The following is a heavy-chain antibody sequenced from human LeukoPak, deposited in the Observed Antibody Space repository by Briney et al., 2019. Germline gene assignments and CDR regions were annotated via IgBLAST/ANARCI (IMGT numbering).Heavy chain of an antibody. CDR3: ARAMVRGVITPDY. V-gene: IGHV1-2*06. CDR1: GYTFTGYY. Sequence: ASVKVSCKASGYTFTGYYMHWVRQAPGQGLEWMGRINPNSGGTNYAQKFQGRVTMTRDTSISTAYMGLSRLRSDDTAVYYCARAMVRGVITPDYWGLGTLVTVSS. D-gene: IGHD3-10*01. J-gene: IGHJ4*02. CDR2: INPNSGGT.